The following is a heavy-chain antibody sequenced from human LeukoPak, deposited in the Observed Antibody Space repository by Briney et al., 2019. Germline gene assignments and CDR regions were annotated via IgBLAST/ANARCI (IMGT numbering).Heavy chain of an antibody. CDR2: INHSGGT. J-gene: IGHJ4*02. CDR3: ARARRITMIRGVSAY. D-gene: IGHD3-10*01. CDR1: GGSFSGYY. Sequence: PSETLSLTCAVYGGSFSGYYWSWIRQPPGKGLEWIGEINHSGGTNYNPSLTSRVTISVDTSKNQFSLKLSSVTAADTAVYYCARARRITMIRGVSAYWGQGTLVTVSS. V-gene: IGHV4-34*01.